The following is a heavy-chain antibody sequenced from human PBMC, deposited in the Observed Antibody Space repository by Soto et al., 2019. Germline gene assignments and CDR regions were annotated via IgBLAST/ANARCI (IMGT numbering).Heavy chain of an antibody. CDR3: AKDGGGNWNDPVYGMDV. V-gene: IGHV3-23*01. CDR1: GFTFSSYA. D-gene: IGHD1-1*01. J-gene: IGHJ6*02. Sequence: PGGSLRLSCAASGFTFSSYAMSWVRQAPGKGLEWVSGITGSGGSTYYADSVKCRFTISRDNSKNTLYLQMNSLRAEDTAVYYCAKDGGGNWNDPVYGMDVWGQGNTVTVSS. CDR2: ITGSGGST.